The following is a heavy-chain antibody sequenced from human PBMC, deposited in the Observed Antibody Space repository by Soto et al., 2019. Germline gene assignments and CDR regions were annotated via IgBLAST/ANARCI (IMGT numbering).Heavy chain of an antibody. Sequence: PSETLSLTCTVSGGSISSGDYYWSWIRQPPGKGLEWIGSLYYSGSTYYNPSPKSRVTISVDTSKNQFSLKLSSVTAADTAVYYCARLVVRGAQYYYYGMDVWGQGTTVTVSS. J-gene: IGHJ6*02. D-gene: IGHD3-10*01. CDR3: ARLVVRGAQYYYYGMDV. CDR2: LYYSGST. V-gene: IGHV4-30-4*01. CDR1: GGSISSGDYY.